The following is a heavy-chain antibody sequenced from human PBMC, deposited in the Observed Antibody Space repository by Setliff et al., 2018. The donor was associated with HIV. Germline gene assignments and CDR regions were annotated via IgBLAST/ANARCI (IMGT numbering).Heavy chain of an antibody. V-gene: IGHV1-18*01. CDR1: GYTFTNYG. Sequence: VKVSCKASGYTFTNYGISWVRQAPGQGLEWMGWVSAYNGNTNYAQKLQGRVTLTTDTSTSTAYMELRSLRSDDTAVYYCARFGDYDDSSGYITDYWGQGTLVTVSS. J-gene: IGHJ4*02. CDR3: ARFGDYDDSSGYITDY. D-gene: IGHD3-22*01. CDR2: VSAYNGNT.